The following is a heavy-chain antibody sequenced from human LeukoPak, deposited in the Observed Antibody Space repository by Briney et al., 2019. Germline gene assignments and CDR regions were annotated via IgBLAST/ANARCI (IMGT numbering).Heavy chain of an antibody. J-gene: IGHJ5*02. V-gene: IGHV1-2*02. D-gene: IGHD2/OR15-2a*01. CDR3: ARDFLPGRGGYWFDP. CDR2: INPNSGGT. Sequence: ASVKVSCKASGGTFSSYAISWVRQAPGQGLEWMGWINPNSGGTNYAQKFQGRVTMTRDTSISTAYMELSRLRSDDTAVYYCARDFLPGRGGYWFDPWGQGTLVTVSS. CDR1: GGTFSSYA.